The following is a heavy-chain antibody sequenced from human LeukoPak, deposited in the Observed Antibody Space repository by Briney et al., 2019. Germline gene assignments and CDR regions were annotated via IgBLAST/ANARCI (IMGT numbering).Heavy chain of an antibody. V-gene: IGHV3-7*01. CDR1: GFAFSSYW. Sequence: GGSLRLSCAASGFAFSSYWMTWVRQAPGKGLEWVANIKQDGSDKYYVDSVRGRFTISRDNAKNSLYLQMNSLRAEDTAVYYCARAAGDQVYYYGMDVWGQGTTVTVSS. CDR2: IKQDGSDK. CDR3: ARAAGDQVYYYGMDV. J-gene: IGHJ6*02. D-gene: IGHD7-27*01.